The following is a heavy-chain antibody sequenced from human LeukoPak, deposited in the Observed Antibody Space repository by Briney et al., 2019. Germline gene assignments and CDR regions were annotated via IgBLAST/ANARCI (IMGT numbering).Heavy chain of an antibody. CDR2: IYPGDSDT. CDR3: ARPAPTKRNVFDI. J-gene: IGHJ3*02. Sequence: GESLQISCQASGYTFTNDWIGWVRQMPGKGLEWMGVIYPGDSDTRYSPSFQGQVTISTDYSISTAYLQWSSLKASDTAIYYCARPAPTKRNVFDIWGQGTMVTVSS. V-gene: IGHV5-51*01. CDR1: GYTFTNDW.